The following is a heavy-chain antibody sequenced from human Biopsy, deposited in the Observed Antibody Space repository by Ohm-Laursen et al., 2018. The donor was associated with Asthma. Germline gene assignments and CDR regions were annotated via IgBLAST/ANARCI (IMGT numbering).Heavy chain of an antibody. D-gene: IGHD3-16*02. CDR1: GGSISNSNYY. CDR3: ARGGSRDLWGTYRYPWDY. CDR2: ISWSSSYT. Sequence: GTLSLTCTVSGGSISNSNYYWGWIRQSPGKGLEWVSYISWSSSYTNYADSVKGRFTISRDNAKNSLFLQMNSLRAEDTAVYYCARGGSRDLWGTYRYPWDYWGQGTLVTVSS. V-gene: IGHV3-11*06. J-gene: IGHJ4*02.